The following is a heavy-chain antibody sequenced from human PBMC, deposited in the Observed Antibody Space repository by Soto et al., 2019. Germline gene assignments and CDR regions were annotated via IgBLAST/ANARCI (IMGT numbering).Heavy chain of an antibody. V-gene: IGHV3-30*18. CDR1: GFTFSSYG. J-gene: IGHJ4*02. CDR2: ISYDGSNK. CDR3: AKAYLTYYYDSTLSSYFDY. D-gene: IGHD3-22*01. Sequence: GGSLRLSCAASGFTFSSYGMHWVRQAPGKGLEWVAVISYDGSNKYYADSVKGRFTISRDNSKNTLYLQMNSLRAEDTAVYYCAKAYLTYYYDSTLSSYFDYWGQGTLVTVSS.